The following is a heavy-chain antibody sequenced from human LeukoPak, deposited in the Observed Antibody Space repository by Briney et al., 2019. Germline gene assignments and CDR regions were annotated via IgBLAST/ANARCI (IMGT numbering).Heavy chain of an antibody. D-gene: IGHD3-22*01. V-gene: IGHV1-18*01. J-gene: IGHJ4*02. Sequence: AAVKVSCKASGYTFTSYGISWVRRAPGQGHEWMGWISAYNGNTKFAQKLQGRVTMTTDTSTSTAYMELRSLRSDDTAVYYCARDRPDYYDSSAYLRGLYSAFGCWGQGTLVTVSS. CDR2: ISAYNGNT. CDR3: ARDRPDYYDSSAYLRGLYSAFGC. CDR1: GYTFTSYG.